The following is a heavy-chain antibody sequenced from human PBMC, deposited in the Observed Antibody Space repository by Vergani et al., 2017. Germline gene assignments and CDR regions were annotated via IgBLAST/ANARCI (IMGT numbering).Heavy chain of an antibody. CDR2: IYYSGST. V-gene: IGHV4-39*07. J-gene: IGHJ6*02. Sequence: QLQLQESGPGLVKPSETLSLTCTVSGGSISSSSYYWGWIRQPPGKGLGWIGSIYYSGSTYYNPSLKSRVTISVDTSKTQFSLKLSSVTAADTAVYYCASGVSGGRYYYYGMDVWGQGTTVTVSS. CDR1: GGSISSSSYY. D-gene: IGHD3-16*01. CDR3: ASGVSGGRYYYYGMDV.